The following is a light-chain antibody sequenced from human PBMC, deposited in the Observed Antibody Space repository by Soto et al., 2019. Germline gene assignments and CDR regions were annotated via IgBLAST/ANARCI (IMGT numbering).Light chain of an antibody. V-gene: IGKV1-39*01. J-gene: IGKJ5*01. CDR3: QQSYSTPRD. CDR2: AAS. Sequence: DTQMTQSPSTLSASVGDRVTITCRASQSISNSLNWYQQKPGRAPKLLIYAASSLQSGVPSRFSGSGSGTDFILTISSLQPEDFATYYRQQSYSTPRDFGQGTRLEIK. CDR1: QSISNS.